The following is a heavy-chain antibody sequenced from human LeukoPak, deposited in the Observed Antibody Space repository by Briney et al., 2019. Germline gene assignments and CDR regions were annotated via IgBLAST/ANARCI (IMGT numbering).Heavy chain of an antibody. V-gene: IGHV3-21*05. CDR3: AGDGVGVLPGDAFDI. J-gene: IGHJ3*02. Sequence: GGSLTLSCAASGFSFSTHSMNWVRQAPGKGPEWISFINLDGTDIHYGESVKGRFTISRDNAKNSLYLQMHTLRAEDTAVYYCAGDGVGVLPGDAFDIWSQGTMVTVSS. CDR2: INLDGTDI. CDR1: GFSFSTHS. D-gene: IGHD1-26*01.